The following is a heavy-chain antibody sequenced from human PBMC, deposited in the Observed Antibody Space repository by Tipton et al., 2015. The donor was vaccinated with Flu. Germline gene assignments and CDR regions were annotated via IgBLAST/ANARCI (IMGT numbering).Heavy chain of an antibody. CDR3: ARGFIRLCDY. J-gene: IGHJ4*02. D-gene: IGHD3-16*01. CDR1: GFIFSSYE. V-gene: IGHV3-48*03. CDR2: ITPSGHTR. Sequence: SLRLSCVASGFIFSSYEMNWVRQAPGKGLEWVSHITPSGHTRYYADSAKGRFTISRDNAKNSLYLQMSSLRVEDTAVYYCARGFIRLCDYWGQGTLVTVSS.